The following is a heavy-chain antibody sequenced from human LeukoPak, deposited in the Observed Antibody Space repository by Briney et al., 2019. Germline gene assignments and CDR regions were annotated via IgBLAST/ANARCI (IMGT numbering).Heavy chain of an antibody. CDR2: INPNSGGT. D-gene: IGHD3-10*01. CDR3: ARDWDVLLWLGESWDGMDV. J-gene: IGHJ6*02. V-gene: IGHV1-2*02. Sequence: ASVKVSCKASGYTSTGYYMHWERQAPGQGLEWMGWINPNSGGTNYAQKFQGRVTMTRDTSISTAYMELSRLRSDDTAVYYCARDWDVLLWLGESWDGMDVWGPGTTVTVSS. CDR1: GYTSTGYY.